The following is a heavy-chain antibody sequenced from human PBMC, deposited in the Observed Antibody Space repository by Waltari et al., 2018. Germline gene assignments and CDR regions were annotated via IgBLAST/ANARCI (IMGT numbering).Heavy chain of an antibody. CDR1: GYTFTSYD. CDR2: MNPNSGNT. V-gene: IGHV1-8*01. J-gene: IGHJ5*02. D-gene: IGHD5-18*01. Sequence: QVQLVQSGAEVKKPGASVKVSCKASGYTFTSYDINWVRQATGQGLVWMGWMNPNSGNTGYAQKFQGRVTMTRNTSISTAYMELSSLRSEDTAVYYCASGLPVDTAINLWGQGTLVTVSS. CDR3: ASGLPVDTAINL.